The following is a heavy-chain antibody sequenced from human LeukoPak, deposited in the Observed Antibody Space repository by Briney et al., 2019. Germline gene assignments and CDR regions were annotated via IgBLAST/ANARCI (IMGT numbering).Heavy chain of an antibody. Sequence: PGGSLRLSCAASGFTFSIYAMSWVRQAPGKGLEWVSGISGSGGITYYADSVKGRFTISRDNSRNTLHQQMNSLRADDTAVYYCTKANTAVAAFGYFDLWGRGTLVTVSS. CDR1: GFTFSIYA. V-gene: IGHV3-23*01. CDR2: ISGSGGIT. J-gene: IGHJ2*01. CDR3: TKANTAVAAFGYFDL. D-gene: IGHD6-19*01.